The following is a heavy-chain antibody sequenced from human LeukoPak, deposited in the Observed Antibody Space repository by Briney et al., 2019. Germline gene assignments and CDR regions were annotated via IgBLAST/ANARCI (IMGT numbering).Heavy chain of an antibody. V-gene: IGHV4-61*02. D-gene: IGHD3-10*01. CDR1: GGSLSSGSYY. J-gene: IGHJ3*02. CDR3: ARDQGSGVLWFGELLYGTDDAFDI. CDR2: IYTSGST. Sequence: PSETLSLTCTVSGGSLSSGSYYWSWIRQPAGRGLEWIGRIYTSGSTNYNPSLKSRVTISVDTSKNQFSLKLSSVTDADTAVYYCARDQGSGVLWFGELLYGTDDAFDIWGQGTMVTVSS.